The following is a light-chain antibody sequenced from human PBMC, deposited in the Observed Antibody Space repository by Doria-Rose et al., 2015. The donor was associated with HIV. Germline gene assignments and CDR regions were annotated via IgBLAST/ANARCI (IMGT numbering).Light chain of an antibody. CDR1: QSFSSTY. CDR2: DGS. Sequence: TQSPGTLSLSPGERATLSCRASQSFSSTYLAWYQQKPGQAPSLLIYDGSTRATGIPDRLSASRSGTDFTLTINRLEPEDFALYYCRQYGTSWTFGQGTKVEI. V-gene: IGKV3-20*01. CDR3: RQYGTSWT. J-gene: IGKJ1*01.